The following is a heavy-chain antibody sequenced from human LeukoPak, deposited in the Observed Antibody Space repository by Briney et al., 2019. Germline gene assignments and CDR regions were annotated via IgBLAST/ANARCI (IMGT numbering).Heavy chain of an antibody. CDR3: ASGYSGYGGFFGDY. CDR2: IYYSGST. D-gene: IGHD5-12*01. CDR1: GGSISSGGYY. V-gene: IGHV4-31*03. J-gene: IGHJ4*02. Sequence: SETLSLTCTVSGGSISSGGYYWSWIRQHPGKGLEWIGYIYYSGSTYYNPSLKSRVTISVDTSKNQFSLKLSSVTAADTAVYYCASGYSGYGGFFGDYWGQGTLVTVSS.